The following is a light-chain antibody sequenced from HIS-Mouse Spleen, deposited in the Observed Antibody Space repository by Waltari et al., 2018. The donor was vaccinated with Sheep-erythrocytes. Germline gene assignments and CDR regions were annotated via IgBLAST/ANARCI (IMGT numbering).Light chain of an antibody. V-gene: IGLV2-11*01. CDR3: CSYAGSYNHV. Sequence: QSALTQPRSVSGSPGPSLTISCTVTSNDVGGYNYVSWYQQHPGKAPKLMIYDVSKRPSGVPDRFSGSKSGNTASLTISGLQAEDEADYYCCSYAGSYNHVFATGTKVTVL. CDR2: DVS. CDR1: SNDVGGYNY. J-gene: IGLJ1*01.